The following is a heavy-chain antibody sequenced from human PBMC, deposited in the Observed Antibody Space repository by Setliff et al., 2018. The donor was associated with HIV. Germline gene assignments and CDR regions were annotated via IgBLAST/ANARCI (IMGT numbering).Heavy chain of an antibody. V-gene: IGHV3-48*03. J-gene: IGHJ5*02. CDR3: ARDRVISVRGLLRSTFDP. CDR2: ISSSGSTI. CDR1: GFTFSSYE. D-gene: IGHD3-10*01. Sequence: PGGSLRLSCAASGFTFSSYEMNWVRQAPGKGLEWVSYISSSGSTIYYADSVKGRFTIARDNSKKSVFLHMNSLRDDDTAMYYCARDRVISVRGLLRSTFDPWGRGTRVTVSS.